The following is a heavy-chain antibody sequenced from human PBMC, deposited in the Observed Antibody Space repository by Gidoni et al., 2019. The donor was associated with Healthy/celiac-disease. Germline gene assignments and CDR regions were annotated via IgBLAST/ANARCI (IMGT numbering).Heavy chain of an antibody. CDR3: AKRDRAAAGTIDY. CDR2: ISGSGGST. Sequence: EVQPLESGGGLVQPGGSLRLSCSASGFPLSSYAMSWVRQAPGKGLEWVSAISGSGGSTYYADSVKGRFTISRDNSKNTLYLQMNSLRAEDTTVYYCAKRDRAAAGTIDYWGQGTLVTVSS. CDR1: GFPLSSYA. V-gene: IGHV3-23*01. D-gene: IGHD6-13*01. J-gene: IGHJ4*02.